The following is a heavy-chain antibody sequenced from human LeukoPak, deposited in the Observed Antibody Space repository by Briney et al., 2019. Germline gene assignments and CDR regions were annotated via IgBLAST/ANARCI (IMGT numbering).Heavy chain of an antibody. CDR2: ISGSGGST. J-gene: IGHJ6*02. D-gene: IGHD3-10*01. CDR3: AKDRYYGSGSYYAYYYYGMDV. V-gene: IGHV3-23*01. Sequence: PGGSLTLSCAASGFTFSSYAMSWVRQAPGKGLEWVSAISGSGGSTYYADSVKGRFTISRDNSKNTLYLQMNSLRAEDTAVYYCAKDRYYGSGSYYAYYYYGMDVWGQGTTVTVSS. CDR1: GFTFSSYA.